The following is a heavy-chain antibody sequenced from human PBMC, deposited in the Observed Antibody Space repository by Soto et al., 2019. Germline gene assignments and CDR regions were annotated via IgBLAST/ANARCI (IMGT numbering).Heavy chain of an antibody. CDR2: IVVGRGNT. D-gene: IGHD6-19*01. CDR1: GFTFTSFA. V-gene: IGHV1-58*01. J-gene: IGHJ4*02. CDR3: AADSGYSSGWSDY. Sequence: SVKVSCKASGFTFTSFAVQWVRQARGQRLEWIGWIVVGRGNTNYAQKFQERVTITRDMSTSTAYMELSSLRSEDTAVYYCAADSGYSSGWSDYWGQGTLVTVSS.